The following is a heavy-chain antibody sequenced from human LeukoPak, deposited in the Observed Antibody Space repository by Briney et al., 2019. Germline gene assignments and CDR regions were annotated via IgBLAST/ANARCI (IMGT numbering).Heavy chain of an antibody. CDR3: ARVGTWELQRVFDY. V-gene: IGHV3-7*01. CDR2: IHKAGTES. Sequence: PGGSLRLSCAASGFTFTDYWMTWVRQVPGKGLEGVANIHKAGTESYYVDSVKGRFAISRDNAKNSLYLQLSSLRVDDTAVYYCARVGTWELQRVFDYWGQGTLVTVSS. J-gene: IGHJ4*02. CDR1: GFTFTDYW. D-gene: IGHD1-26*01.